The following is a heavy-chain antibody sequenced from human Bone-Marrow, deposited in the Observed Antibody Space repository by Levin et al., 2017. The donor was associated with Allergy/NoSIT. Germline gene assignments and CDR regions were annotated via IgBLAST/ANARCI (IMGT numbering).Heavy chain of an antibody. Sequence: AGGSLRLSCSVAGFALSDYSMNWVRQAPGMGLEWVSSISTSGNYIYYGDSVKGRFTISRDTAKKSLYLQMDSLRADDSATYYCARAKRGDASPFDAWGQGTLVTVSS. CDR3: ARAKRGDASPFDA. CDR2: ISTSGNYI. CDR1: GFALSDYS. J-gene: IGHJ4*02. V-gene: IGHV3-21*01.